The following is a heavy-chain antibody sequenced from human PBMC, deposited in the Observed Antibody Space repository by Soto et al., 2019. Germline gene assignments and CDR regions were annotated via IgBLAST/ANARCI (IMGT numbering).Heavy chain of an antibody. V-gene: IGHV3-15*01. D-gene: IGHD3-3*01. J-gene: IGHJ4*02. CDR1: GFTFSNAW. Sequence: GGSLRLSCAASGFTFSNAWMSWVRQAPGKGLEWVGRIKSKTDGGTTDYAAPVKGRFTISRDDSKNTVYLQMNSLKTEDTAVYYCTRSPKAYYDFWSGYYPEGNYFDYWGQGTLVTVSS. CDR2: IKSKTDGGTT. CDR3: TRSPKAYYDFWSGYYPEGNYFDY.